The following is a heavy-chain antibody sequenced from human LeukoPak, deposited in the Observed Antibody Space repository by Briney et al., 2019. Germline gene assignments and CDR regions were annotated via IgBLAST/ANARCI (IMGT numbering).Heavy chain of an antibody. CDR2: INHSGST. Sequence: PSETLSLTCTVSGGSISSGDYYWSWIRQPPGKGLEWIGEINHSGSTNYNPSLKSRVTISVDTSKNQFSLKLSSVTAADTAVYYCARASPLQLWFKSSRNWFDPWGQGTLVTVSS. J-gene: IGHJ5*02. CDR3: ARASPLQLWFKSSRNWFDP. CDR1: GGSISSGDYY. D-gene: IGHD5-18*01. V-gene: IGHV4-39*07.